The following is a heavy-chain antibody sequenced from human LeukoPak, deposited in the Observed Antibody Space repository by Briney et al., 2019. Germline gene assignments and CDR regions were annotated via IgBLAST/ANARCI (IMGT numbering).Heavy chain of an antibody. CDR2: ISYDGSNK. J-gene: IGHJ3*02. CDR1: GFTFSSDG. CDR3: AKDRRYGVVPAAMGAFDI. Sequence: PRRSLRLSCAPSGFTFSSDGMHWVREAPGKGLGWVAVISYDGSNKYYADSVKGRFTISRDNSKNTLYLQMNSLRAEDTAVYCCAKDRRYGVVPAAMGAFDIWGQGTMVTVSS. V-gene: IGHV3-30*18. D-gene: IGHD2-2*01.